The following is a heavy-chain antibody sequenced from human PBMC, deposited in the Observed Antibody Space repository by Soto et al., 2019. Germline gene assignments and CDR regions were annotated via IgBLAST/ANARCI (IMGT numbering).Heavy chain of an antibody. CDR1: GGSISSGGYY. V-gene: IGHV4-31*03. J-gene: IGHJ4*02. CDR2: IYYSGST. CDR3: AKGGYSYGFXY. D-gene: IGHD5-18*01. Sequence: SETLSLTCTVSGGSISSGGYYWSWIRQHPGKGLEWIGYIYYSGSTYYNPSLKSRVTISVDTSKNQFSLELSSVTAADTAVYYCAKGGYSYGFXYWGQGTLVTVSS.